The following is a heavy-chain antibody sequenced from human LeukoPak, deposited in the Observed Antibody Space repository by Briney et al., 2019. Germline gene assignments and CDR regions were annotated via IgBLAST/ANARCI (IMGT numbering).Heavy chain of an antibody. CDR1: GYTFTSYD. D-gene: IGHD3-9*01. V-gene: IGHV1-8*03. J-gene: IGHJ4*02. CDR3: ARGARLRYFDWIDY. CDR2: MNPNSGNT. Sequence: ASVKVSCKASGYTFTSYDINWVRQATGQGLEWMGWMNPNSGNTGYAQKFQGRVTITRNTSISTAYMELSSLRSEDTAVYYCARGARLRYFDWIDYWGQGTLVTVSS.